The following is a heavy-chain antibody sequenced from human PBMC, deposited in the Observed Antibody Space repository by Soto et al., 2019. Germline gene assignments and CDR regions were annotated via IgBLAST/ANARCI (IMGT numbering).Heavy chain of an antibody. CDR3: ASGVYSSSWYPFDI. CDR2: IYSGGST. Sequence: EVQLVESGGGLIQPGGSLRLSCAASGFTVSSNYMSWVRQAPGKGLEWVSVIYSGGSTYYADSVKGRFTISRDNSKNTLYLQMNRLRAEDTAVYYCASGVYSSSWYPFDIWGQGTMVTVSS. D-gene: IGHD6-13*01. J-gene: IGHJ3*02. V-gene: IGHV3-53*01. CDR1: GFTVSSNY.